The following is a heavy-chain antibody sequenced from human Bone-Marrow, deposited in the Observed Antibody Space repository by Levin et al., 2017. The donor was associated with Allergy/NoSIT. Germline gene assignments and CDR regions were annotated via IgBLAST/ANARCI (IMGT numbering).Heavy chain of an antibody. D-gene: IGHD3-10*01. CDR1: GIIFSDYG. V-gene: IGHV3-30*18. J-gene: IGHJ4*02. CDR2: SSNDGNNQ. Sequence: GESLKISCAISGIIFSDYGFHWVRQAPGKGLEWVALSSNDGNNQYYTDSVKGRFTVSRDKSTNTLNLQMNTLSPDDTAVYYCAKGGSFDSWGQGTLVTVSS. CDR3: AKGGSFDS.